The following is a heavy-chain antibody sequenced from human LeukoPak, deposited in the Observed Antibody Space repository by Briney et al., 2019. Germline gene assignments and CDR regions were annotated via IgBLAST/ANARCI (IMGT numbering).Heavy chain of an antibody. D-gene: IGHD5-12*01. CDR1: GYTLTELS. J-gene: IGHJ4*02. CDR2: FDPEDGET. V-gene: IGHV1-24*01. CDR3: ATGLVATTPFDY. Sequence: EASVKVSCKVSGYTLTELSMHWVRQAPGKGLEWMGGFDPEDGETIYAQKFQGRVTMTEDTSTDTAYMELSSLRSEDTAVYYCATGLVATTPFDYWGQGTLVTVSS.